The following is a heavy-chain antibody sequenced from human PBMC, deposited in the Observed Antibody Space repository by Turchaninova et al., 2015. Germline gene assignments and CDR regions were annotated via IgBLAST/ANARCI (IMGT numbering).Heavy chain of an antibody. V-gene: IGHV1-69*12. CDR1: GGTLSTTD. J-gene: IGHJ4*02. CDR3: ARGPDSSSYYYFY. CDR2: IIPVFGTA. Sequence: QVPLVQSGAGVKTPGSSVKVSRQGSGGTLSTTDSRWVRQAPEQGLEWMGGIIPVFGTANYAQKFQGRVTITADESTSTVYMELSSLRSEDTALYYCARGPDSSSYYYFYWGQGTLVTVSS. D-gene: IGHD3-22*01.